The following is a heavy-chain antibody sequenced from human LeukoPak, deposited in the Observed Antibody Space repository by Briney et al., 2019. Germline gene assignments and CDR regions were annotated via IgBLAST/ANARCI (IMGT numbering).Heavy chain of an antibody. J-gene: IGHJ4*02. CDR3: AKDLWLIAAAQHYYFDY. CDR1: GFTFSSYS. CDR2: ISSSSSYI. Sequence: PGGSLRLSCAASGFTFSSYSMNWVRQAPGKGLEWVSSISSSSSYIYYADSVKGRFTISRDNSKNTLYLQMNSLRAEDTAVYYCAKDLWLIAAAQHYYFDYWGQGTLVTVSS. V-gene: IGHV3-21*01. D-gene: IGHD6-13*01.